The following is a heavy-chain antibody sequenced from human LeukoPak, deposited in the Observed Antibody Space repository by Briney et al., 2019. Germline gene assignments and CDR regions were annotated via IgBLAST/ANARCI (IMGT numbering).Heavy chain of an antibody. CDR3: ARDNIVVVPAASYYFDY. D-gene: IGHD2-2*01. CDR1: GGSISSGGYY. V-gene: IGHV4-39*07. J-gene: IGHJ4*02. Sequence: PSETLSLTCTVSGGSISSGGYYWSWIRQPPGKGLEWIGEINHSGSANYNPSLKSRVTISVDTSKNQFSLKLSSVTAADTAVYYCARDNIVVVPAASYYFDYWGQGTLVTVSS. CDR2: INHSGSA.